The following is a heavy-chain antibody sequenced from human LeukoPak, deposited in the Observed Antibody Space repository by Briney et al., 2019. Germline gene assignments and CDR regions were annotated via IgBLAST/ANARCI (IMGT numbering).Heavy chain of an antibody. J-gene: IGHJ3*02. CDR3: ARPSSSWYKDAFDI. CDR2: IYYSGST. D-gene: IGHD6-13*01. Sequence: SETLSLTCTVSGGSISSSSYYWGWIRQPPGKGLEWIGSIYYSGSTYYNPSLKSRVTISVDTSKNQFSLKLSSVTAADTAVYYCARPSSSWYKDAFDIWGQGTMVTVSS. CDR1: GGSISSSSYY. V-gene: IGHV4-39*01.